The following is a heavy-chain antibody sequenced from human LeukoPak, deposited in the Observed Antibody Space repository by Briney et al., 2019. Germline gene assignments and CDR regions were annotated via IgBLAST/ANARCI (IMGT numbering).Heavy chain of an antibody. V-gene: IGHV4-30-4*08. Sequence: SQTLSLTCTVSGGSISSGDYYWSWIRQPPGKGLEWIGYIYYSGSTNYNPSLKSRVTISVDTSKNQSSLKLSSVTAADTAVYYCARVGVDFWSGYSYNDYWGQGTLVTVSS. CDR1: GGSISSGDYY. D-gene: IGHD3-3*01. CDR3: ARVGVDFWSGYSYNDY. J-gene: IGHJ4*02. CDR2: IYYSGST.